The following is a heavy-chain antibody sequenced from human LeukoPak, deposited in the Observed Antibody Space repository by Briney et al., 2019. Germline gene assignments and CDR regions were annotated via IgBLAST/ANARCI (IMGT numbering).Heavy chain of an antibody. J-gene: IGHJ4*02. CDR3: ASRPKVRAIYFDY. Sequence: PSETLSLTCTVSGGSLSSYYWNWIRQPPGKGLEGIGYIYTSGSTNYNPSLKSRVPISVATSKNQCSLKLSSVTAADTAVYYCASRPKVRAIYFDYWGQGNLVTVSS. CDR2: IYTSGST. V-gene: IGHV4-4*09. D-gene: IGHD1-26*01. CDR1: GGSLSSYY.